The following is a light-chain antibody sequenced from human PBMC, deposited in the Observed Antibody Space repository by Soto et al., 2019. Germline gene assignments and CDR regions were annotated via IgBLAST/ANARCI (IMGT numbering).Light chain of an antibody. CDR1: QSISNTY. V-gene: IGKV3-20*01. CDR3: QQYGNSPIT. Sequence: EVVLTQSPGTLSLSPGERATVSCRASQSISNTYLAWYQQKPGQAPRLLIYGTSSRATGIPDRFSGSGSGTDFTLTISRLEPEDFAVYYCQQYGNSPITFGQGTRLEI. CDR2: GTS. J-gene: IGKJ5*01.